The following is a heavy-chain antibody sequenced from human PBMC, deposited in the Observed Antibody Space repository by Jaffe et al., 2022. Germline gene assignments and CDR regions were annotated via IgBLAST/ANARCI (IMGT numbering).Heavy chain of an antibody. CDR2: IYHSGST. D-gene: IGHD3-10*01. CDR1: GGSISSSNW. Sequence: QVQLQESGPGLVKPSGTLSLTCAVSGGSISSSNWWSWVRQPPGKGLEWIGEIYHSGSTNYNPSLKSRVTISVDKSKNQFSLKLSSVTAADTAVYYCARVYSPEKWFRELLYNWFDPWGQGTLVTVSS. V-gene: IGHV4-4*02. J-gene: IGHJ5*02. CDR3: ARVYSPEKWFRELLYNWFDP.